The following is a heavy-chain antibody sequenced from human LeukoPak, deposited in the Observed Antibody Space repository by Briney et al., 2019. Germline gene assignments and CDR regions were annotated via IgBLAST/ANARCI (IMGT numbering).Heavy chain of an antibody. CDR2: ISSSSSYI. Sequence: GGSLRLSCAASGFTFSSYSMKWVRQAPGKGLEWVSSISSSSSYIYYADSVKGRFTISRDNAKNSLYLQMNSLRAEDTAVYYCARARGLLGAFDMWGQGTMVTVSS. J-gene: IGHJ3*02. CDR3: ARARGLLGAFDM. CDR1: GFTFSSYS. V-gene: IGHV3-21*01. D-gene: IGHD1-26*01.